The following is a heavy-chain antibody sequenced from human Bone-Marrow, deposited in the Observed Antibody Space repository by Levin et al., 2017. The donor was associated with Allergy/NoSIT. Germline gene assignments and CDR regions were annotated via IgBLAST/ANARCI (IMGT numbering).Heavy chain of an antibody. D-gene: IGHD1-14*01. CDR1: GGSVKNDAYA. CDR2: INFSGNT. J-gene: IGHJ4*02. V-gene: IGHV4-61*08. CDR3: ARDTGDVMDY. Sequence: SETLSLRCTVSGGSVKNDAYAWSWIRQPPGKGLEWIGYINFSGNTNDNPSLKSRLAISIDTSKNEFSLNLTSVTAADTALYFCARDTGDVMDYWGQGILVTVSS.